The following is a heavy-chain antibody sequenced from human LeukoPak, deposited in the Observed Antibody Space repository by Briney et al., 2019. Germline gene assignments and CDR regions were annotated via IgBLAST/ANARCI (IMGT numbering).Heavy chain of an antibody. CDR3: ARSAAGTFWWFDP. Sequence: SVTLSLTCTVSGYSISSNYYWGWIRQPPGKGLEWIGSIYHSGSTYYDPSLKSRVTISVDTSKNQFSLKLSSVTAADTAVYYCARSAAGTFWWFDPWGQGTLVTVSS. D-gene: IGHD6-13*01. V-gene: IGHV4-38-2*02. CDR2: IYHSGST. CDR1: GYSISSNYY. J-gene: IGHJ5*02.